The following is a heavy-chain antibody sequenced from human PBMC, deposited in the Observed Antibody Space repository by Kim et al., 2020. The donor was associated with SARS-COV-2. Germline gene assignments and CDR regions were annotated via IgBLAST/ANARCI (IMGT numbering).Heavy chain of an antibody. Sequence: SVKGRFTISRDNSKTTLYLQMNSLRAEDTAVYYCARDSQAVADYYSGVDVWGLGTTVTVSS. V-gene: IGHV3-30*07. J-gene: IGHJ6*02. CDR3: ARDSQAVADYYSGVDV. D-gene: IGHD6-19*01.